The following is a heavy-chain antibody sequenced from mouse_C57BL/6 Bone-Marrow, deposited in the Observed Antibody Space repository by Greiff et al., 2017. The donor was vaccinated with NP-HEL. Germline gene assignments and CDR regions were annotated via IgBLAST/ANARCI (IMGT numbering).Heavy chain of an antibody. V-gene: IGHV14-4*01. Sequence: EVQLQQSGAELVRPGASVKLSCTASGFNIKDDYMHWVKQRPEQGLEWIGWIDPENGDTEYASKFQGKATITADTSSNTAYLQLSSLTSEDTAVYYCTTSIYDYDGGYFDYWGQGTTLTVSS. CDR3: TTSIYDYDGGYFDY. CDR2: IDPENGDT. CDR1: GFNIKDDY. J-gene: IGHJ2*01. D-gene: IGHD2-4*01.